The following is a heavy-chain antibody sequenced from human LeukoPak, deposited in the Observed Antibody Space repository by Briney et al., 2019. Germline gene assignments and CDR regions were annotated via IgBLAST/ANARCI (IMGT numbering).Heavy chain of an antibody. CDR1: GFTFSSYG. Sequence: PGGSLRLSCAASGFTFSSYGMHWVRQAPGKGLEWVAFIRYDGSNKYYADSVKGRFTISRDNSKNTLYLQMNSLRAEDTAVYYCAKDTIAARPSFDYWGQGTLVTVSS. J-gene: IGHJ4*02. V-gene: IGHV3-30*02. CDR3: AKDTIAARPSFDY. CDR2: IRYDGSNK. D-gene: IGHD6-6*01.